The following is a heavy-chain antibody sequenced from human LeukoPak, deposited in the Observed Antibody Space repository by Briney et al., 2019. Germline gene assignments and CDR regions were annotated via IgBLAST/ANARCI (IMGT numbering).Heavy chain of an antibody. CDR2: ISGRGST. Sequence: GGSLRLSCVASGFTFSNYAMSWVLQAPGKGLEWVSTISGRGSTNYADSVKGRFTISRDNSKNTLYVQMTSLRAEDTAIYYCAKDGGSTGYCFDYWGQGTLVTVSS. CDR3: AKDGGSTGYCFDY. V-gene: IGHV3-23*01. CDR1: GFTFSNYA. J-gene: IGHJ4*02. D-gene: IGHD3-22*01.